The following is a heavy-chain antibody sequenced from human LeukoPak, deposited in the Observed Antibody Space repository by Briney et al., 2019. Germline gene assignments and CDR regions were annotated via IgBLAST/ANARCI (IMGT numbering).Heavy chain of an antibody. CDR3: ARSGTAMAVIFDY. V-gene: IGHV3-48*04. D-gene: IGHD5-18*01. Sequence: GGSLRLSCAASGFTFSSYSMNWVRQAPGKGLEWVAHISSSSTSIYYADSVRGRFTISRDNAKNSLYLQMNSLRAEDTAVYYCARSGTAMAVIFDYWGQGTLVTVSS. CDR1: GFTFSSYS. CDR2: ISSSSTSI. J-gene: IGHJ4*02.